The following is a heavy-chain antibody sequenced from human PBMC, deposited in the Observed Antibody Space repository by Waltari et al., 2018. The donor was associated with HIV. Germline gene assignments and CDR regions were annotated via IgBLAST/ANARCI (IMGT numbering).Heavy chain of an antibody. J-gene: IGHJ6*02. Sequence: EVQLVESGGNLTRPGGSLRLSCVGSGFIVSDNYMSWVRQAPGKGPEWFSVLYSNGDTLYGGAVKGRFTSFRENSKNTLYLQMNTLRVDDTAVYYCARMQRFYGSEQSRYFYFGMDVWGQGTTVTVSS. CDR2: LYSNGDT. CDR1: GFIVSDNY. CDR3: ARMQRFYGSEQSRYFYFGMDV. V-gene: IGHV3-53*01. D-gene: IGHD3-16*02.